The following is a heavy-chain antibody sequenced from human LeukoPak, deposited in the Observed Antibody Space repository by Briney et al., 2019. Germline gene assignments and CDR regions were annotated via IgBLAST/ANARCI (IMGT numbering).Heavy chain of an antibody. J-gene: IGHJ4*02. Sequence: GESLKISCKGSGYSFTTYWIGWVRQMPGKGLVWMGIIYPGDSDIRYSPSFQGQVTISADKSISTAYLQWSSLKASDTAMYYCARRSYCGGDCYSDYWGQGTLVTVSS. CDR1: GYSFTTYW. CDR2: IYPGDSDI. CDR3: ARRSYCGGDCYSDY. D-gene: IGHD2-21*02. V-gene: IGHV5-51*01.